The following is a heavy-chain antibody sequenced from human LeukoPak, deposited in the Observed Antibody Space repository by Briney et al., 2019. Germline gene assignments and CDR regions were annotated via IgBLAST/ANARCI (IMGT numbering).Heavy chain of an antibody. V-gene: IGHV1-8*01. J-gene: IGHJ5*02. CDR3: ARDSCSSTSCSYNWFDP. Sequence: ASVKVSCKASGYTFTSYDINWVRQATGQGLEWMGWMNPNSGNTGYAQKFQGRVTMTRNTSISTAYMELSRLRSDDTAVYYCARDSCSSTSCSYNWFDPWGQGTLVTVSS. D-gene: IGHD2-2*01. CDR2: MNPNSGNT. CDR1: GYTFTSYD.